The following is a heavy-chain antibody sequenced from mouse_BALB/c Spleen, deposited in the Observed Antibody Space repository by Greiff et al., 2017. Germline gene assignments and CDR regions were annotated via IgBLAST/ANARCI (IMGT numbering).Heavy chain of an antibody. CDR2: LRSKSNNYAT. D-gene: IGHD2-1*01. CDR3: VREGDGTPMDY. J-gene: IGHJ4*01. Sequence: EVQLVESGGGLVQPKGSLKLSCAASGFTFNTYAMNWVRQAPGKGLEWVARLRSKSNNYATYYADSVKDRFTISRDDSQSMLYLQMNNLKTEDTAMYYCVREGDGTPMDYWGQGTSVTVSS. CDR1: GFTFNTYA. V-gene: IGHV10-1*02.